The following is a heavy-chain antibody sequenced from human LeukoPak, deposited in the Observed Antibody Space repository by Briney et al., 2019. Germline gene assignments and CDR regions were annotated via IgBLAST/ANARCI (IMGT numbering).Heavy chain of an antibody. CDR1: GFTFSDYD. D-gene: IGHD2-15*01. J-gene: IGHJ4*02. CDR2: IKSKAYGATT. CDR3: TREIARVVDY. Sequence: PGRSLRLSCAASGFTFSDYDVSWFRQAPGKGLEWVGFIKSKAYGATTEYAASVKGRFSISRDDSKSIAYLQMNSLKTEDTSVYYCTREIARVVDYWGQGTLVTVSS. V-gene: IGHV3-49*03.